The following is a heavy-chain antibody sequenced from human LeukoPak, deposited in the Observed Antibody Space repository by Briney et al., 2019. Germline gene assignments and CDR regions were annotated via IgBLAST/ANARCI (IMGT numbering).Heavy chain of an antibody. Sequence: GGSLRLSCAASGFSFSGYYMSWIRQAPGKGLEWVSYISSSGTSTNYADSVKGRFTISRDNAKNPLYLQMNSLRVEDTAVYYCARDRGAVTGQYFDYWGQGTLVTVSS. CDR2: ISSSGTST. CDR1: GFSFSGYY. CDR3: ARDRGAVTGQYFDY. J-gene: IGHJ4*02. V-gene: IGHV3-11*01. D-gene: IGHD6-19*01.